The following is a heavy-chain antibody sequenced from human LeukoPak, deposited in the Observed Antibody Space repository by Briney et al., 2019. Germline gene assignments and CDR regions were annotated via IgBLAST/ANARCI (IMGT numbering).Heavy chain of an antibody. J-gene: IGHJ4*02. D-gene: IGHD3-22*01. V-gene: IGHV4-34*01. CDR2: INHSGST. CDR3: ARNYYDSSGYYRWPLDF. Sequence: SETLSLTCAVYGGSFSGYYWSWIRQPPGKGLEWIGEINHSGSTNYNPSLKSRVTISVDTSKNQFSLKLSSVTAADTAVYYCARNYYDSSGYYRWPLDFWGQGTLVTVSS. CDR1: GGSFSGYY.